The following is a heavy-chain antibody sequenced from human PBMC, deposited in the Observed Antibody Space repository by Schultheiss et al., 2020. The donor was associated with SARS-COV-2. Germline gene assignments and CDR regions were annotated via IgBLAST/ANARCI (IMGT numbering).Heavy chain of an antibody. CDR2: ISHSGST. CDR3: TRDRRVRGVLPNWFDP. CDR1: GYSIISGYH. V-gene: IGHV4-38-2*02. J-gene: IGHJ5*02. Sequence: SQTLSLTCAVSGYSIISGYHWGWIRQPPGKGLEWIGSISHSGSTYSNPSLNSRVTISLHTSKNQFSLKLSSVTAADTAIYYCTRDRRVRGVLPNWFDPWGQGTLVTVSS. D-gene: IGHD3-10*01.